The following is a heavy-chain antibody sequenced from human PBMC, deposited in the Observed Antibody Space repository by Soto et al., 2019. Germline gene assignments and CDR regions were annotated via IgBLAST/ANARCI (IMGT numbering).Heavy chain of an antibody. V-gene: IGHV3-23*01. Sequence: EVQLLESGGGSVQPGGSLRLSCAASGFSISSYAMSWARQAPGKGLEWVSAISNSGGTTFYADSVKGSFTLSRDNSKTTVSLQMSSPRGAEPAVCYCARFVAVAGTALYGMDVWCQGTTVSGTS. CDR3: ARFVAVAGTALYGMDV. CDR2: ISNSGGTT. CDR1: GFSISSYA. J-gene: IGHJ6*02. D-gene: IGHD6-19*01.